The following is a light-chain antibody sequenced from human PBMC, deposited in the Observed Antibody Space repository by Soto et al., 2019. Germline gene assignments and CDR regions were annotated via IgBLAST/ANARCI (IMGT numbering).Light chain of an antibody. Sequence: EIQMTQSPSSLSASVGDRVTITCRASQTITNYLNWDQQKPGRTPKLLIYHASNLQTGVPSRFSGSGSGTDFTLTITSLQPEDFATYFCHQTYSPPLTFGGWTKMES. CDR3: HQTYSPPLT. V-gene: IGKV1-39*01. CDR1: QTITNY. J-gene: IGKJ4*01. CDR2: HAS.